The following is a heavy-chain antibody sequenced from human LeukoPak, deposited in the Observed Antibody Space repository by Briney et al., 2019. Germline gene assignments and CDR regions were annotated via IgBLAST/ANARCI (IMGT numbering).Heavy chain of an antibody. CDR2: IYTDGIT. CDR3: ARFAFSSLRLDH. J-gene: IGHJ4*02. D-gene: IGHD3-16*01. Sequence: PSETLSLTCNVSGASISANNYYWTWIRQPAGKGLEWIGRIYTDGITNYSPSLKSRVTIFLDKPKNQFSPKLTSMTAADTAVYYCARFAFSSLRLDHWGQGAQVIVSS. CDR1: GASISANNYY. V-gene: IGHV4-61*02.